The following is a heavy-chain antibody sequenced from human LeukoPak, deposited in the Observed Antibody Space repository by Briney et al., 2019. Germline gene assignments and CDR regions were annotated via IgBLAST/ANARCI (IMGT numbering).Heavy chain of an antibody. CDR3: ATPVRDRYCSGVSCYSPFDV. CDR1: GVSFSYYS. Sequence: GGSLRLSCTASGVSFSYYSMWLLRHAPGGGLEFVSVLNSGGGSTNHAHSVRVRFTISRSNFQITLNLHLVTVRVEDTSVYDSATPVRDRYCSGVSCYSPFDVWGQGTLVTVSS. D-gene: IGHD2-15*01. V-gene: IGHV3-23*01. CDR2: LNSGGGST. J-gene: IGHJ4*02.